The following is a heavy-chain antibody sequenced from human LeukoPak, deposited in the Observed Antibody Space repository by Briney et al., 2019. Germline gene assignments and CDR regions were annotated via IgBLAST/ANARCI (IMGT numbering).Heavy chain of an antibody. CDR2: ISGSGSHT. V-gene: IGHV3-23*01. CDR3: AKVITAAGILRALRYFQH. CDR1: GFTFNSYA. J-gene: IGHJ1*01. D-gene: IGHD6-13*01. Sequence: LAGGSLRLSCAASGFTFNSYAMNWVRQAPGKGLEWVSSISGSGSHTYYADSVKGRFTISRDNSKNTLYLQMNSLRAEDTAVYYCAKVITAAGILRALRYFQHWGQGTLVTVSS.